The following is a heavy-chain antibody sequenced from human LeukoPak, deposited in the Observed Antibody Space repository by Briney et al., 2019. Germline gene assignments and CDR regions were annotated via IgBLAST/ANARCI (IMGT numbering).Heavy chain of an antibody. J-gene: IGHJ4*02. D-gene: IGHD3-10*01. Sequence: ASVKVSCKASGGTFSSYAISWVRQAPGQGLEWMGWISAYNGNTNYAQKLQGRVTMTTDTSTSTAYMELRSLRSEDTAVYYCARWPYYYGSGSYYNVDYWGQGTLVTVSS. V-gene: IGHV1-18*01. CDR1: GGTFSSYA. CDR3: ARWPYYYGSGSYYNVDY. CDR2: ISAYNGNT.